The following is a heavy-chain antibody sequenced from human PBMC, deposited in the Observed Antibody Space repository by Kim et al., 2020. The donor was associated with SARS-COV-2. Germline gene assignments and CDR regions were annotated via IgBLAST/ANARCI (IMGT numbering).Heavy chain of an antibody. V-gene: IGHV3-11*01. CDR2: ISSSGSTI. CDR1: GFTFSDYY. CDR3: ARDLQGPYYYGSGRPGFFDY. Sequence: GGSLRLSCAASGFTFSDYYMSWIRQAPGKGLEWVSYISSSGSTIYYADSVKGRFTISRDNAKNSLYLQMNSLRAEDTAVYYCARDLQGPYYYGSGRPGFFDYWGQGTLVTVSS. D-gene: IGHD3-10*01. J-gene: IGHJ4*02.